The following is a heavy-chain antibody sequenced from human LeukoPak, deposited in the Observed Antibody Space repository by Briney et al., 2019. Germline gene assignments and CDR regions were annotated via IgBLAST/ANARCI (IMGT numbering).Heavy chain of an antibody. Sequence: PGGSRRLSCAASGFTFSSYSMNWVRQAPGKGLEGVSSISSGSSYIYYADSVKGRFTISRDNAKNSLYLQMNSLRAEDTAVYYCASSHGDYYDAFDIWGQGTMVTVSS. CDR1: GFTFSSYS. D-gene: IGHD4-17*01. CDR3: ASSHGDYYDAFDI. J-gene: IGHJ3*02. CDR2: ISSGSSYI. V-gene: IGHV3-21*01.